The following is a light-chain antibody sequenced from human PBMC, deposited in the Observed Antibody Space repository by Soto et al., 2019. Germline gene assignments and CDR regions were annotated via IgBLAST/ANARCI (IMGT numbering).Light chain of an antibody. Sequence: EIVMTQSPATLSVSPGERATLSCRASQSVSSNLAWYQQKPVQAPRLLIYGASTRATGIPARFSGSGSGTEFTLTISSLQSEDVAVYYCQHYNNWPRTFGQGTKVEIK. V-gene: IGKV3-15*01. CDR1: QSVSSN. CDR2: GAS. CDR3: QHYNNWPRT. J-gene: IGKJ1*01.